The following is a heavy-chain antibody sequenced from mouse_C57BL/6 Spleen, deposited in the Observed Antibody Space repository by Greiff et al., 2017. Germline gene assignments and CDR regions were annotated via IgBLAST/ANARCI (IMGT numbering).Heavy chain of an antibody. D-gene: IGHD2-4*01. J-gene: IGHJ3*01. CDR1: GFNIKDDY. CDR2: IDPENGDT. V-gene: IGHV14-4*01. Sequence: EVQLQQSGAELVRPGASVKLSCTASGFNIKDDYMHWVKQRPEQGLEWIGWIDPENGDTEYASKFQGKATITADTSSNTAYLQLSSLTSEDTAVYYCTRIYYDYDDPAWFAYWGQGTLVTVSA. CDR3: TRIYYDYDDPAWFAY.